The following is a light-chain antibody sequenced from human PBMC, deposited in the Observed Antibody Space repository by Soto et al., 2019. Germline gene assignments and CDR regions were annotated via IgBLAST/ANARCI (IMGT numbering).Light chain of an antibody. V-gene: IGLV2-8*01. CDR3: SSYTDTKSIV. J-gene: IGLJ1*01. CDR2: DVT. CDR1: SSDIGGYNS. Sequence: QSVLTQSPSASGSPGQSVTISCTGTSSDIGGYNSVSWYQQHPGKAPKVMIYDVTKRPSGVPDRFSGSKSGNTASLTVSALQAEDEADYYCSSYTDTKSIVFGTGTKGTVL.